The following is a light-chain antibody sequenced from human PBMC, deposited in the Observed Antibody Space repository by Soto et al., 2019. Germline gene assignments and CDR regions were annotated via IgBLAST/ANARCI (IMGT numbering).Light chain of an antibody. V-gene: IGLV2-14*01. CDR1: SSDVGGYNY. CDR2: DVN. CDR3: CSYTSSSTYV. J-gene: IGLJ1*01. Sequence: QSVLTQPASVSGSPGQSITISCTGTSSDVGGYNYVSWYQQHPGKAPKLMIYDVNNRHSGVSYRFSGSKSGNTASLTISGLQAEDEADYYCCSYTSSSTYVFGTGTKVTVL.